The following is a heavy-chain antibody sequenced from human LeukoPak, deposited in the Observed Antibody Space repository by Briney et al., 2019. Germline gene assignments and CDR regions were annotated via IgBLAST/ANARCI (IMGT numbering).Heavy chain of an antibody. CDR1: GFTFSSYW. V-gene: IGHV3-7*01. D-gene: IGHD6-13*01. Sequence: PGGSLRLSCAASGFTFSSYWMSWVRQAPGKGLEWVANIKQDGSEKYYVDSVKGRFTISGDNAKNSLYLQMNSLGAEDTAVYYCARVTAAALTYYYYMDVWGKGTTVTVSS. CDR3: ARVTAAALTYYYYMDV. CDR2: IKQDGSEK. J-gene: IGHJ6*03.